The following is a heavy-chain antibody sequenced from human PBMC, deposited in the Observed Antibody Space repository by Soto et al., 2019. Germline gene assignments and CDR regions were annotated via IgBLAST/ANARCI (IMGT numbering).Heavy chain of an antibody. CDR2: ISYDGSNK. D-gene: IGHD6-13*01. CDR1: GFTFSSYA. J-gene: IGHJ4*02. V-gene: IGHV3-30-3*01. CDR3: ARASSSWSLSDDY. Sequence: QVQLVESGGGVVQPGRSLRLXXXXXGFTFSSYAMHWVRQAPGKGLEWVAVISYDGSNKYYADSVKGRFTISRDNSKNTLYLQMNSLRAEDTAVYYCARASSSWSLSDDYWGQGTLVTVSS.